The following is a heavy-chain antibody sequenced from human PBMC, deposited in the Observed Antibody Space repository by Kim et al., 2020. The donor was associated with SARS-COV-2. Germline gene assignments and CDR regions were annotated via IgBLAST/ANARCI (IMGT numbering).Heavy chain of an antibody. CDR3: AREFRGYSGFNFDY. CDR1: GGSISSYY. V-gene: IGHV4-59*13. J-gene: IGHJ4*02. D-gene: IGHD5-12*01. CDR2: IYYSGST. Sequence: SETLSLTCTVSGGSISSYYWSWIRQPPGKGLEWIGYIYYSGSTNYNPSLKSRVTISVDTSKNQFSLKLSSVTAADTAVYYCAREFRGYSGFNFDYWGQGTLVTVSS.